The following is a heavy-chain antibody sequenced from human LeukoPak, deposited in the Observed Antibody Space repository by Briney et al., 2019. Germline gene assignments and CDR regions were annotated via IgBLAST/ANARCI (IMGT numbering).Heavy chain of an antibody. Sequence: GGSLRLSCEGSGFTFSNYWMGWVRQAPGKGLEWVAVISYDGSNKYYADSVKGRFTISRDNSKNTLYLQMNSLRAEDTAVYYCAKDLGRQQLVMGYFDYWGQGTLVTVSS. CDR2: ISYDGSNK. D-gene: IGHD6-13*01. CDR1: GFTFSNYW. CDR3: AKDLGRQQLVMGYFDY. V-gene: IGHV3-30*18. J-gene: IGHJ4*02.